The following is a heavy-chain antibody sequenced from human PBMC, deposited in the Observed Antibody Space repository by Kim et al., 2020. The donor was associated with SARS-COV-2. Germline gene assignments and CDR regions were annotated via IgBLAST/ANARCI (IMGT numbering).Heavy chain of an antibody. D-gene: IGHD5-12*01. CDR3: ARATILDWFDP. J-gene: IGHJ5*02. CDR2: T. Sequence: TNSAQKLQGRVTMTTDTSTSTAYMELRSLRSADTAVYYCARATILDWFDPWGQGTLVTVSS. V-gene: IGHV1-18*01.